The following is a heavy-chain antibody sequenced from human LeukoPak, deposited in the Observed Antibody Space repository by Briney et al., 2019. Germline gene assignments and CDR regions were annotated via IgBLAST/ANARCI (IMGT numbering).Heavy chain of an antibody. CDR1: GFTFSDYD. CDR3: TEIGSGNKFDF. V-gene: IGHV3-23*01. D-gene: IGHD3-3*01. Sequence: PGGSLRLSCLASGFTFSDYDMSWVRLAPGQGPEWVSAIRKSGETTFYADSVKGRFTISRVNSKSTLYLQMNSLRVDDTAVYYCTEIGSGNKFDFWGQGTLVTVSP. CDR2: IRKSGETT. J-gene: IGHJ4*02.